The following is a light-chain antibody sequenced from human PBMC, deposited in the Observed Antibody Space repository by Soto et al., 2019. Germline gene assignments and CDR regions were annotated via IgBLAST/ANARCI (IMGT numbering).Light chain of an antibody. CDR3: QQYNSYSGT. V-gene: IGKV1-5*01. Sequence: DIQVTQSPSTLSASVGDRVTITFRANQSISSWLAWYQQKPGKAPKLLIYDASSLESGVPSRFSGSGSGTEFTLTISSLQPDDFATYYCQQYNSYSGTFGQGTKVDIK. J-gene: IGKJ1*01. CDR2: DAS. CDR1: QSISSW.